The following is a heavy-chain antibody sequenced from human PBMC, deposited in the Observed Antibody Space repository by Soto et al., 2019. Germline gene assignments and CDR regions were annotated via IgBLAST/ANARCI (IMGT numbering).Heavy chain of an antibody. CDR2: ISSSGRA. J-gene: IGHJ6*02. CDR1: GGSVNNNAFS. Sequence: PSETLSLTCTVSGGSVNNNAFSWTWIRQHPGKGPECIGRISSSGRASYNPSLKSRVTISVDTSKNQFSLKLSSVTAADTAVYYCARLNFDRAYAGGAYYYGMDVWGQGTTVTVSS. CDR3: ARLNFDRAYAGGAYYYGMDV. D-gene: IGHD3-9*01. V-gene: IGHV4-61*08.